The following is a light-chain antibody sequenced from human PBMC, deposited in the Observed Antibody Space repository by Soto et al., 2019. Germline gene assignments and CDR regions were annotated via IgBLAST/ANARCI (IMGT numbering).Light chain of an antibody. CDR2: GTS. CDR3: QQYANSPPYT. Sequence: EIVLTQSPGTLSLSPGERATLSCRASESVRSRYLAWYQQKPGQAPRLLFYGTSTRATGIPDRFSASGSETDFTLTISRLEPDDFALYFCQQYANSPPYTFGQGTKLEIK. J-gene: IGKJ2*01. CDR1: ESVRSRY. V-gene: IGKV3-20*01.